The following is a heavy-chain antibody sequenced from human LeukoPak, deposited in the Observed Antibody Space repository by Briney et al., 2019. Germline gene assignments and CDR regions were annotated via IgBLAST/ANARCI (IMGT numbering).Heavy chain of an antibody. J-gene: IGHJ5*02. CDR2: IYSGGST. D-gene: IGHD3-3*01. V-gene: IGHV3-66*02. Sequence: AGGSLRLSCAASGFTVSSNYMSWVRQAPGKGLEWVSVIYSGGSTYYADSVKGRFTISRDNSKNTLYLQMNSLRAEDTAVYYCARRYLYGFWSGYAPWGQGTLVTVSS. CDR3: ARRYLYGFWSGYAP. CDR1: GFTVSSNY.